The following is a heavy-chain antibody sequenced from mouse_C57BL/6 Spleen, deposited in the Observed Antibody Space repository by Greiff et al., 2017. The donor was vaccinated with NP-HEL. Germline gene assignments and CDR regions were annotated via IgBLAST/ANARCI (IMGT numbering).Heavy chain of an antibody. CDR1: GYSITSGYY. V-gene: IGHV3-6*01. CDR2: ISYDGSN. D-gene: IGHD6-1*01. Sequence: ESGPGLVKPSQSLSLTCSVTGYSITSGYYWNWIRQFPGNKLEWMGYISYDGSNNYNPSLKNRISITRDTSKNQFFLKLNSVTTEDTATYYCARESLSLGFAYWGQGTLVTVSA. J-gene: IGHJ3*01. CDR3: ARESLSLGFAY.